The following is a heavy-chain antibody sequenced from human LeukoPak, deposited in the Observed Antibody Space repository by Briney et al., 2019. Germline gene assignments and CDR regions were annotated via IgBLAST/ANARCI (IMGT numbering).Heavy chain of an antibody. CDR3: ARALSWTTNSYYYMDV. CDR1: GYTFTSYD. Sequence: GASVKVSCKASGYTFTSYDINWVRQATGQGLEWMGWMNPNSGNTGYAQKFQGRVTMTKNTSITTAYMELSSLRSEGTAMYYCARALSWTTNSYYYMDVWGKGTTVTVSS. D-gene: IGHD3/OR15-3a*01. J-gene: IGHJ6*03. CDR2: MNPNSGNT. V-gene: IGHV1-8*01.